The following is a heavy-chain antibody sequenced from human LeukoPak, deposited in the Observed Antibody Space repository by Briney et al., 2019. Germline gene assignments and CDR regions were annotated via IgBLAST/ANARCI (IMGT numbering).Heavy chain of an antibody. CDR2: ISYDGSNE. CDR1: GFTFSSYA. D-gene: IGHD1-7*01. CDR3: ARDGNLDFDY. V-gene: IGHV3-30-3*01. J-gene: IGHJ4*02. Sequence: PGRSLRLSCAASGFTFSSYAMHWVRQAPGKGLEWVAVISYDGSNEYYADSVKGRFTISRDNSKNTLYLQMNSLRAEDTAVYYCARDGNLDFDYWGQGTLVTVSS.